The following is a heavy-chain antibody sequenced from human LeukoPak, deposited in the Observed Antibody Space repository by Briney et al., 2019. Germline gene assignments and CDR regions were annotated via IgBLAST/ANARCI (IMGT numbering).Heavy chain of an antibody. CDR3: ARHRHTAMETFDH. Sequence: PSQTLSLTCTVSGVSIRSRYQHWGWVRQPPGKGLEWIGSMYYIGTPYYNPSLESPVTISVDTSKNQFSLKLRYVTASDTAVYYCARHRHTAMETFDHWGQGALVTVSS. CDR2: MYYIGTP. V-gene: IGHV4-39*01. CDR1: GVSIRSRYQH. J-gene: IGHJ4*02. D-gene: IGHD5-18*01.